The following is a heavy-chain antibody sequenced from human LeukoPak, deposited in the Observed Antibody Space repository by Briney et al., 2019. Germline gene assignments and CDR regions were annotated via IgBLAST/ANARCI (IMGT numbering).Heavy chain of an antibody. Sequence: SETLSLTCTVSGGSISSGGYCWSWIRQHPGKGLEWIGYIYYSGSTYYNPSLKSRVTISVDTSKNQFSLKLSSVTAADTAVYYCARVSTDSGSYRNDYWGQGTLVTVSS. J-gene: IGHJ4*02. V-gene: IGHV4-31*03. CDR1: GGSISSGGYC. CDR2: IYYSGST. CDR3: ARVSTDSGSYRNDY. D-gene: IGHD1-26*01.